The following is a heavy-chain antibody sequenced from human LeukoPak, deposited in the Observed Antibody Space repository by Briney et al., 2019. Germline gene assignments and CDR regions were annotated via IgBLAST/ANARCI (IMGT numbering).Heavy chain of an antibody. V-gene: IGHV4-59*01. CDR2: IYYSGST. CDR1: GGSISSYY. J-gene: IGHJ5*02. Sequence: PSETLSLTCTVSGGSISSYYWSWIRQPPGKGLEWIGYIYYSGSTNYNPSLKSRVTISVDTSKNQFSLKLSSVTAADTAVYYCAREVVSTPDNWFDPWGQGTLVTVSS. D-gene: IGHD5/OR15-5a*01. CDR3: AREVVSTPDNWFDP.